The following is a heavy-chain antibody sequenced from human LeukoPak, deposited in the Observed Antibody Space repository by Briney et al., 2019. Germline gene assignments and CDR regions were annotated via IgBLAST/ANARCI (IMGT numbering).Heavy chain of an antibody. CDR3: ARDHSSSNFDY. Sequence: KPSETLSLTCTVSDYSISSGYYWGWIRQPPGKGLEWIGSIYHSGSTYYNPSLKSRVTISVDTSKNQFSLKLSSVTAADTAVYYCARDHSSSNFDYWGQGTLVTVSS. V-gene: IGHV4-38-2*02. D-gene: IGHD6-13*01. CDR1: DYSISSGYY. CDR2: IYHSGST. J-gene: IGHJ4*02.